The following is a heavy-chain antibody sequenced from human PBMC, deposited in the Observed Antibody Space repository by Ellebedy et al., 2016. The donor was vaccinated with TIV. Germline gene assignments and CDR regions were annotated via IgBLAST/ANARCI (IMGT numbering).Heavy chain of an antibody. CDR1: GFTFDFYN. Sequence: GESLKISXVVSGFTFDFYNMNWVRQAPGKGLEWVASISSSGNYIYYADSVKGRVTISRDNAKNSLYLQMKRLRAEDTAVYYCARAGVVVASTQAGDYWGQGTLVTVSS. D-gene: IGHD2-15*01. V-gene: IGHV3-21*01. J-gene: IGHJ4*02. CDR2: ISSSGNYI. CDR3: ARAGVVVASTQAGDY.